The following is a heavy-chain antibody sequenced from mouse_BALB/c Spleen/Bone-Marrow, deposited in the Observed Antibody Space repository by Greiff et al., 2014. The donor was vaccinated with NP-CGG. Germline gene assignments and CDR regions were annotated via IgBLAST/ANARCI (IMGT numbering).Heavy chain of an antibody. Sequence: VQLKESGGGLVQPGGSLKLSCAASGFTFSSYTMSWVRQTPEKRLEWVAYITSGGGSIYYPDTVKGRFTISRDNAKNTLYLQMSSLKSEDTAMYYCARHVGNPYAMDYWGQGTSVTVSP. D-gene: IGHD3-1*01. J-gene: IGHJ4*01. CDR3: ARHVGNPYAMDY. CDR1: GFTFSSYT. CDR2: ITSGGGSI. V-gene: IGHV5-12-2*01.